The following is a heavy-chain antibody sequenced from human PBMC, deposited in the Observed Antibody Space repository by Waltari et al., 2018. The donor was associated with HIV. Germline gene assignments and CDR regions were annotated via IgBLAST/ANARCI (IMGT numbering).Heavy chain of an antibody. CDR3: AGGGYDDSSGYCY. D-gene: IGHD3-22*01. CDR1: GFTLGTYC. V-gene: IGHV3-74*03. Sequence: EVPLVDSGGDFVQPGGPLRLSCGASGFTLGTYCMRCVSQAPGKGLVWVSCNKGGGSTTKHADSVKGRFTISRDNAKNTLYGLMNSLRAEDTAVYYCAGGGYDDSSGYCYWGQGTLVTVTS. CDR2: NKGGGSTT. J-gene: IGHJ4*02.